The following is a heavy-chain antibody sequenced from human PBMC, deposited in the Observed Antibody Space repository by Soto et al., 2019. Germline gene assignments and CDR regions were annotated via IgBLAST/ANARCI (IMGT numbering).Heavy chain of an antibody. V-gene: IGHV1-58*02. Sequence: ASVKVSCKTSGFTFTSSAMQWVRQARGQRLEWIGWIVGGSGHTNYAQKFQERATITRDMSTSTAYLELSSLRSEDTAVYYCAKDSSYSYGYDRVEYWGQGTLVTVSS. J-gene: IGHJ4*02. D-gene: IGHD5-18*01. CDR1: GFTFTSSA. CDR3: AKDSSYSYGYDRVEY. CDR2: IVGGSGHT.